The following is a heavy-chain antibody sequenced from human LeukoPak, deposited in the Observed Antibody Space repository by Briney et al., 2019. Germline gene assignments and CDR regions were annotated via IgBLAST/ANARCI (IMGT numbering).Heavy chain of an antibody. D-gene: IGHD3-10*01. J-gene: IGHJ5*02. V-gene: IGHV4-61*02. CDR2: IYTSGST. CDR3: AREIWFGEGWFDP. Sequence: TLSLTCTVSGGSISSGSYYWSWIRQPAGKGLEWIGRIYTSGSTNYNPSLKSRVTISVDTSKNQFSLKLSSVTAADTAVYYCAREIWFGEGWFDPWGQGTLVTVSS. CDR1: GGSISSGSYY.